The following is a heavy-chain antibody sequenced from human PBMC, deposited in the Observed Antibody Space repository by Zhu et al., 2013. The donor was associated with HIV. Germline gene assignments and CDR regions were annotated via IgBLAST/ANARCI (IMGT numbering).Heavy chain of an antibody. CDR1: GGTFSSYA. CDR3: ARGPTMYYYDSSGYYPFDY. J-gene: IGHJ4*02. CDR2: IIPIFGTA. D-gene: IGHD3-22*01. V-gene: IGHV1-69*01. Sequence: QVQLVQSGAEVKKPGSSVKVSCKASGGTFSSYAISWVRQAPGQGLEWMGGIIPIFGTANYAQKFQGRVTITADESTSTAYMELSSLRSEDTAVYYCARGPTMYYYDSSGYYPFDYWGQGTLVTVSS.